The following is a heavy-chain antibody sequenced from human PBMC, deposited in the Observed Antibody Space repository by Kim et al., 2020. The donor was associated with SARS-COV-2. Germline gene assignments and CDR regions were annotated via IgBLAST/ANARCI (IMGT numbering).Heavy chain of an antibody. CDR2: IRSKAYGGTT. CDR3: TRSEVLRYFDWLYGMDV. Sequence: GGSLRLSCTASGFTFGDYAMSWVRQAPGKGLEWVGFIRSKAYGGTTEYAASVKGRFTISRDDSKSIAYLQMNSLKTEDTAVYYCTRSEVLRYFDWLYGMDVWGQGTTVTVSS. V-gene: IGHV3-49*04. CDR1: GFTFGDYA. J-gene: IGHJ6*02. D-gene: IGHD3-9*01.